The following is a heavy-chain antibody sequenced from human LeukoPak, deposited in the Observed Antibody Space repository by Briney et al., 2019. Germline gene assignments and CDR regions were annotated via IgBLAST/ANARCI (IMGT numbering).Heavy chain of an antibody. J-gene: IGHJ4*02. CDR3: ATRTSFGGVINY. D-gene: IGHD3-16*01. CDR1: GFTFSDYW. CDR2: INPDGSTT. V-gene: IGHV3-74*01. Sequence: GGSLRLSCEASGFTFSDYWLHWVRQVPGKGPVWVSIINPDGSTTSYADSVKGRFTISRDNAKNTLYLQMNSLTAEDTAVYYCATRTSFGGVINYWGQGTLVTVSS.